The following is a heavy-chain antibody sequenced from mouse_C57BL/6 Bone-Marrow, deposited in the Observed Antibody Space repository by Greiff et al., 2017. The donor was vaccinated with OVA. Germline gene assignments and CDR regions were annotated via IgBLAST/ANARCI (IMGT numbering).Heavy chain of an antibody. CDR3: AKRIYDGYYPFAY. V-gene: IGHV2-9*01. D-gene: IGHD2-3*01. Sequence: LNLVESGPGLVAPSQSLSITCTVPGFSLTSSGVDWVRHPPGKGLGWLGVIWGGGSTKYKSALMSRLSISKDNSKSQVFLKMNSLQTDDTAMYYCAKRIYDGYYPFAYWGQGTLVTVSA. J-gene: IGHJ3*01. CDR2: IWGGGST. CDR1: GFSLTSSG.